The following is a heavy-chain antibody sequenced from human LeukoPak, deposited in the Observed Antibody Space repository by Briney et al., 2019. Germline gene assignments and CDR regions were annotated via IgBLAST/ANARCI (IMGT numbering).Heavy chain of an antibody. CDR1: GYTITGYY. Sequence: ASVKVSCKASGYTITGYYMHWVRQAPGQGLEGMGWINANSGGTNYAQKFQGRVTMTRDTSISTAYMELSRLRSDDTAVYYCARVAVADYFHYWGQGTLVTVYS. D-gene: IGHD6-19*01. J-gene: IGHJ4*02. CDR2: INANSGGT. CDR3: ARVAVADYFHY. V-gene: IGHV1-2*02.